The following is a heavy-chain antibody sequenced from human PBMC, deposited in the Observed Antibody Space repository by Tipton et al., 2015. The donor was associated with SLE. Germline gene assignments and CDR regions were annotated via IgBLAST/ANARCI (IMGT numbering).Heavy chain of an antibody. CDR1: GGPFSTSY. CDR3: ARESSGSYYVEAFDI. Sequence: TLSLTCAVSGGPFSTSYWSWIRQPPGKGLEWIGEIYHSGSTNYNPSLKSRVTISVDKSKNRFSLKLSSVTAADTAVYYCARESSGSYYVEAFDIWGQGTMVTASS. V-gene: IGHV4-34*01. J-gene: IGHJ3*02. CDR2: IYHSGST. D-gene: IGHD1-26*01.